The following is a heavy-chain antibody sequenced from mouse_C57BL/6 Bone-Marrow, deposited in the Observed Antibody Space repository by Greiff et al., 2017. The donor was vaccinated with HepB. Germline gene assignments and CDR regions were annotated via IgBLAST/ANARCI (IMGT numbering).Heavy chain of an antibody. J-gene: IGHJ4*01. CDR1: GYTFTDYN. V-gene: IGHV1-18*01. CDR3: ARRTTGFTGDYAMDY. Sequence: VQLKESGPELVKPGASVKIPCKASGYTFTDYNMDWVKQSHGKSLEWIGDINPNNGGTIYNQKFKGKATLTVDKSSSTAYMELRSLTSEDTAVYYCARRTTGFTGDYAMDYWGQGTSVTVSS. CDR2: INPNNGGT. D-gene: IGHD1-1*01.